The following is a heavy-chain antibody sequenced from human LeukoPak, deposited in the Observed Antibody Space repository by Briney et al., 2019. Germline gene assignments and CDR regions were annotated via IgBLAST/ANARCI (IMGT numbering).Heavy chain of an antibody. CDR2: ISGSGGST. Sequence: GGSLRLSCEASGFTFSTYAMSWVRQAPGKGLEWVSAISGSGGSTYYADSVKGRFTISRDNSKNTLYLQMNSLRAEDTAVYYCVKDGWRDYYDSSGYYYRTPDAFDIWGQGTMVTVSS. CDR3: VKDGWRDYYDSSGYYYRTPDAFDI. D-gene: IGHD3-22*01. J-gene: IGHJ3*02. V-gene: IGHV3-23*01. CDR1: GFTFSTYA.